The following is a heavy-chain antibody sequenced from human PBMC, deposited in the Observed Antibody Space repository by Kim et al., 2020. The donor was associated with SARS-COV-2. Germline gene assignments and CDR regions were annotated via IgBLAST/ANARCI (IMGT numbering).Heavy chain of an antibody. CDR2: IWYDGSNK. CDR1: GFTFSSYG. CDR3: ARAGSGTMVRGVTD. D-gene: IGHD3-10*01. Sequence: GGSLRLSCAASGFTFSSYGMHWVRQAPGKGLEWVAVIWYDGSNKYYADSVKGRFTISRDNSKNTLYLQMNSLRTEDTAVYYCARAGSGTMVRGVTDRGQG. V-gene: IGHV3-33*01. J-gene: IGHJ1*01.